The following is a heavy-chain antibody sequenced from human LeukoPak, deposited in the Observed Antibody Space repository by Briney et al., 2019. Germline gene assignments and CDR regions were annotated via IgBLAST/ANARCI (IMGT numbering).Heavy chain of an antibody. D-gene: IGHD4/OR15-4a*01. Sequence: SETLSLTCTVSGDSPSSGDYYWTWIRHHPGKGLEWIGCIYYSGSTYYNLSLKSRVLISADTPKNHFSLKLSSGTAADTAVYYCARVREATIAPFFDYWGQGILVTVSS. J-gene: IGHJ4*02. V-gene: IGHV4-31*03. CDR3: ARVREATIAPFFDY. CDR2: IYYSGST. CDR1: GDSPSSGDYY.